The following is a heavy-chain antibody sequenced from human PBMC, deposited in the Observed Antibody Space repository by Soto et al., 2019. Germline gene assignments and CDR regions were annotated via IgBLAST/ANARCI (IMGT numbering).Heavy chain of an antibody. J-gene: IGHJ1*01. CDR3: ARGRILWWWDRPEYFQH. V-gene: IGHV4-34*01. Sequence: PSETLSLTCAVYGGSFSGYYWSWIRQPPGKGLEWIGEINHSGSTNYNPSLKSRVTISVDTSKNQFSLKLSSVTAADTAVYYCARGRILWWWDRPEYFQHWGQGTLVTVSS. CDR2: INHSGST. D-gene: IGHD2-21*01. CDR1: GGSFSGYY.